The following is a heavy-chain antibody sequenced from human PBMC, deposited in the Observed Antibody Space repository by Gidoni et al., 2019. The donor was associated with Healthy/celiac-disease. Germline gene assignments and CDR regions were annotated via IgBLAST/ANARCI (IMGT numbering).Heavy chain of an antibody. D-gene: IGHD3-10*01. CDR3: ARDSSGSYSYRFEGDYYYGRDV. CDR1: GFTFSSYS. V-gene: IGHV3-21*01. J-gene: IGHJ6*02. CDR2: ISSSSSYI. Sequence: EVQLVESGGGLVKPGGSLRLSCAASGFTFSSYSMNWVRQAPGKGLEWVSSISSSSSYIYYADSGKGRFTISRDNAKNSLFRQMNSLRAEDTAVYYCARDSSGSYSYRFEGDYYYGRDVWGQGTTVTVSS.